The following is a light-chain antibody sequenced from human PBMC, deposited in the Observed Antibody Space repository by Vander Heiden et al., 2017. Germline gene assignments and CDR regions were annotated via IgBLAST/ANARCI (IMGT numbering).Light chain of an antibody. J-gene: IGKJ3*01. Sequence: EIVLTQSPATLSLSPGERATLSSRASQSVSSYLAWYQQKPGQAPRLLIYDASNRATGIPARFSGSGYGTDFTLTISSRELEDFAVYYCQQLSNHLPFTFGHRTKVDIK. CDR2: DAS. CDR1: QSVSSY. V-gene: IGKV3-11*01. CDR3: QQLSNHLPFT.